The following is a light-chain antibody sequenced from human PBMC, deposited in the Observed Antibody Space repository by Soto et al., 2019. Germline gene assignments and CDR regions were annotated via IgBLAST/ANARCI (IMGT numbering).Light chain of an antibody. CDR1: SSNIGNNY. CDR3: ATWDSSLSAGV. J-gene: IGLJ2*01. CDR2: DND. Sequence: QSVLPQPPSVSAAPGQKVTISCSGSSSNIGNNYVFWYQQLPGTAPKLLIYDNDKRPSGIPDRFSGSKSGTSATLGITGLQTGDEADYYCATWDSSLSAGVFGGGTQLTVL. V-gene: IGLV1-51*01.